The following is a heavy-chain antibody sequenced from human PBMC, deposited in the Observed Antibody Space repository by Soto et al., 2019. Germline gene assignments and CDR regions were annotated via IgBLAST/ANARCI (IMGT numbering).Heavy chain of an antibody. CDR1: GLTFSSYA. D-gene: IGHD1-26*01. V-gene: IGHV3-23*01. J-gene: IGHJ4*02. Sequence: EVQLLESGGGLVQPGGSLRLSCAASGLTFSSYAMSWVCQAPGKGLEWVSGISGSGGSTYYKDSVKGRFTISRDNSKNTLYLEMNSLRAEDTAVDYCAKRETASRAFDCWGQGSLVTVST. CDR2: ISGSGGST. CDR3: AKRETASRAFDC.